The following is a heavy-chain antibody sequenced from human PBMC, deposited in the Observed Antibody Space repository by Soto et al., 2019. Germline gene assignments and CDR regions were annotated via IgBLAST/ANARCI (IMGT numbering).Heavy chain of an antibody. D-gene: IGHD3-3*01. J-gene: IGHJ4*02. CDR3: AREDFWSGYYGY. CDR2: IYYSGST. Sequence: QVQLQESGPGLVKPSETLSLTCTVSGGSVSSGSYYWSWIRQPPGKGLEWIGYIYYSGSTNYNPSLKSRVTISVDTSKNQFSLKLSSVTAADTAVYYCAREDFWSGYYGYWGQGTLVTVSS. V-gene: IGHV4-61*01. CDR1: GGSVSSGSYY.